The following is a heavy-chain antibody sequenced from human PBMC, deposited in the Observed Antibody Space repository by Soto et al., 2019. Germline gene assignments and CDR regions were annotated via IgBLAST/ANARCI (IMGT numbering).Heavy chain of an antibody. D-gene: IGHD3-10*01. CDR1: GFTFSSDS. J-gene: IGHJ4*02. CDR3: ARPYYYGSGSYAY. Sequence: GGSLRLSCAASGFTFSSDSMNWVRQAPGKGLEWVSYISSSSSTIYYADSVKGRFTISRDNAKNSLYLQMNSLRAEDTAVYYCARPYYYGSGSYAYWGQGTLVTVSS. CDR2: ISSSSSTI. V-gene: IGHV3-48*01.